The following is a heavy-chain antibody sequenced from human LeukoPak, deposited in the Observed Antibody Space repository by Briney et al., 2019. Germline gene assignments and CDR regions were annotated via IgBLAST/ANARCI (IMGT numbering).Heavy chain of an antibody. Sequence: GASVKVSCKASGYTFTSYDINWVRQAPGQGLEWMGWISAYNGNTNYAQKLQGRVTMTTDTSTSTAYMELRSLRSDDTAVYYCARDALGPYSSGWSIDPFDYWGQGTLVTVSS. CDR2: ISAYNGNT. CDR1: GYTFTSYD. J-gene: IGHJ4*02. D-gene: IGHD6-19*01. V-gene: IGHV1-18*01. CDR3: ARDALGPYSSGWSIDPFDY.